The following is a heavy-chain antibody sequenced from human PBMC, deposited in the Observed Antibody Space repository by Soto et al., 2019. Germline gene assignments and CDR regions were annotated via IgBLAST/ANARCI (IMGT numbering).Heavy chain of an antibody. V-gene: IGHV4-4*02. Sequence: QVQLQESGPGLVKPSGTLSLTCDVSGASISGFDWWTWVRQPPGKGLEWIGEIYHSGTTNYKPSLKSRGTISVDKSKNQFSLRLTSVTAADTAVYYCVRYENGLGMRLWGQGILVTVSS. CDR1: GASISGFDW. CDR2: IYHSGTT. CDR3: VRYENGLGMRL. D-gene: IGHD3-10*01. J-gene: IGHJ4*02.